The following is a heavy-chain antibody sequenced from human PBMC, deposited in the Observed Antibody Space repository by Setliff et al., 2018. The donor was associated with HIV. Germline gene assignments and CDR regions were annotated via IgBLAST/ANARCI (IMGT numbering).Heavy chain of an antibody. Sequence: SETLSLTCAVYGGSFRGYYWSWIRQPPGKGLEWIGEINHSGSTNYNPSLKSRVTISVDTSKNQFSLKLSSVTAADTAMYYCARGSHGTSWTDYWGQGTLVTVSS. V-gene: IGHV4-34*01. CDR3: ARGSHGTSWTDY. J-gene: IGHJ4*02. CDR1: GGSFRGYY. D-gene: IGHD6-13*01. CDR2: INHSGST.